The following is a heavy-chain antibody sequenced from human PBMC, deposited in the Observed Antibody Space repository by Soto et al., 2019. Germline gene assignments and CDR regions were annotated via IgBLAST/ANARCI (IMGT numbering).Heavy chain of an antibody. CDR2: IIPIFGTA. CDR3: GGSGYASPPNWFDP. V-gene: IGHV1-69*06. CDR1: GGTFSSYA. D-gene: IGHD5-12*01. Sequence: QVQLVQSGAEVKKPGSSVKVSCKASGGTFSSYAISWVRQAPGQGLEWMGGIIPIFGTANYAQKFQGRVTITADKSTSTAYVELSSLRSEDTAVYYCGGSGYASPPNWFDPWGQGTLVTVSS. J-gene: IGHJ5*02.